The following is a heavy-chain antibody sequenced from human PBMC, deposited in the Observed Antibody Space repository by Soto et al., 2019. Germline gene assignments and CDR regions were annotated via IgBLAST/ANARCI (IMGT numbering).Heavy chain of an antibody. CDR3: ARLYYDINGYYSFDA. V-gene: IGHV4-39*01. Sequence: SETLSLTCSVSGGSISSNNYYWGWIRQPPGQGLEWIGSIHNSGSTYDSPSLKSRVAMSIDTSKNQFSLMLRTVAAADTGVYFCARLYYDINGYYSFDAWGQGTLVTVSS. D-gene: IGHD3-22*01. CDR1: GGSISSNNYY. J-gene: IGHJ5*02. CDR2: IHNSGST.